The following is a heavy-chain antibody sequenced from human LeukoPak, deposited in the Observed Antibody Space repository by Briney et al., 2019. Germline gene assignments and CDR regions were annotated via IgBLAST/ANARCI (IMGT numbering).Heavy chain of an antibody. CDR3: ARGRQLVPNNWFDP. D-gene: IGHD6-6*01. CDR2: ISAYNGNT. CDR1: GYTFTSYG. Sequence: GASVKVSCKASGYTFTSYGISWVRQAPGQGLEWMGWISAYNGNTNYAQKLQGRVTMTTDTSTSAAYMELRSLRSDDTAVYYCARGRQLVPNNWFDPWGQGTLVTVSS. V-gene: IGHV1-18*01. J-gene: IGHJ5*02.